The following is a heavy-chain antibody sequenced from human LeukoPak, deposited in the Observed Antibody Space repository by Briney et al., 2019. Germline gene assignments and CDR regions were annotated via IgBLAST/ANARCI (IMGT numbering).Heavy chain of an antibody. J-gene: IGHJ6*02. D-gene: IGHD6-25*01. V-gene: IGHV4-59*08. CDR3: ARLSIEVGYSSGYVPPGHYYYYYGMDV. CDR2: IYYSGST. CDR1: GGSISSYY. Sequence: SETLSLTCTVSGGSISSYYWSWIRQPPGKGLEWIGYIYYSGSTNYNPSLTSRVTISVDTSKNQFSLKLSSVTAADTAVYYCARLSIEVGYSSGYVPPGHYYYYYGMDVWGQGTTVTVSS.